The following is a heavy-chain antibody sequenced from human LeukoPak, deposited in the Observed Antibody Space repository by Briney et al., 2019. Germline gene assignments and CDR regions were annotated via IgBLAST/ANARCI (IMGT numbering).Heavy chain of an antibody. CDR3: ARDRRGYSGYDGGIDY. D-gene: IGHD5-12*01. Sequence: GGSLSLSCAASGFPLSSYAMHWLRQAPGKALEWVAVISYDGSNKYYADSVKGRFTISRDNSKNTLYLQMNSLRAEDTAVYYCARDRRGYSGYDGGIDYWGPGTLVTVSS. CDR2: ISYDGSNK. J-gene: IGHJ4*02. CDR1: GFPLSSYA. V-gene: IGHV3-30-3*01.